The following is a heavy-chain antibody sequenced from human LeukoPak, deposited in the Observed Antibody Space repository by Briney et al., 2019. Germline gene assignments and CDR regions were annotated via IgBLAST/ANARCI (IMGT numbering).Heavy chain of an antibody. J-gene: IGHJ4*02. CDR2: INNEGNDT. Sequence: GGSLTLSCAASGFTFSKYWMHWVRHVPRSGLIWVSRINNEGNDTNYADSVKGRFTISRDNAKNTLYLQMNSLRAEDTAVYYCARGIYGNFDYWGQGSLVTVSS. CDR3: ARGIYGNFDY. V-gene: IGHV3-74*01. D-gene: IGHD3-10*01. CDR1: GFTFSKYW.